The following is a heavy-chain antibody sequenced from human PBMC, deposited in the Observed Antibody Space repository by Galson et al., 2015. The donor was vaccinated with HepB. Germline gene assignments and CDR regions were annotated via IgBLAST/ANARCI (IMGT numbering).Heavy chain of an antibody. V-gene: IGHV1-69*04. CDR3: ARTYYYDQRGGAFFDY. CDR2: IIPILGIA. J-gene: IGHJ4*02. D-gene: IGHD3-22*01. Sequence: SVKVSCKASGGTFSSYAISWVRQAPGQGLEWMGRIIPILGIANYAQKFQGRVTITADKSTSTAYMELSSLRSEDTAVYYCARTYYYDQRGGAFFDYWGQGTLVTVSS. CDR1: GGTFSSYA.